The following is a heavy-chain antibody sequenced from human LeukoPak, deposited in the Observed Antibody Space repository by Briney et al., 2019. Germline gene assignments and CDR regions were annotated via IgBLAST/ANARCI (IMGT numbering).Heavy chain of an antibody. V-gene: IGHV1-2*02. D-gene: IGHD3-22*01. CDR3: ARYYYDSSGQLDY. CDR2: INPNSGGT. Sequence: ASVRVSCKASGYTFTGYYMHWVRQAPGQGLEWMGWINPNSGGTNYAQKFQGRVTMTRDTSISTAYMELSRLRSDDTAVYYCARYYYDSSGQLDYWGQGTLVTVSS. J-gene: IGHJ4*02. CDR1: GYTFTGYY.